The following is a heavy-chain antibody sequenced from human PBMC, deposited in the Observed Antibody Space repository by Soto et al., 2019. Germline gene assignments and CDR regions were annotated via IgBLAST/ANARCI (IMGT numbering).Heavy chain of an antibody. CDR1: GVTFSSYG. V-gene: IGHV3-7*01. CDR3: ARDISVLGDWRAFDM. D-gene: IGHD2-21*02. J-gene: IGHJ3*02. Sequence: GGSLRLSCAASGVTFSSYGMHWVRQAPGKGLEWVANIRQDGGEKYFVDSVKGRFTISRDNAKNSLYLQMNSLRAEDTAVYYCARDISVLGDWRAFDMWGQGTMVTVSS. CDR2: IRQDGGEK.